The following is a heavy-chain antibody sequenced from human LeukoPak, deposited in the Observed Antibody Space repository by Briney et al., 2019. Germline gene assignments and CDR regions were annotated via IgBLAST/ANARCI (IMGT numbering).Heavy chain of an antibody. CDR3: ARGEVFDY. J-gene: IGHJ4*02. Sequence: RSQTLSLTCAISGDSVSSNSAAWNWIRQSPSRGLEWLGRTYYRSKRYNDYAVSLKSRLTIIPDTSKNQFSLQLTSVTPEDTALYYCARGEVFDYWGQGTLVTVSS. CDR2: TYYRSKRYN. CDR1: GDSVSSNSAA. V-gene: IGHV6-1*01.